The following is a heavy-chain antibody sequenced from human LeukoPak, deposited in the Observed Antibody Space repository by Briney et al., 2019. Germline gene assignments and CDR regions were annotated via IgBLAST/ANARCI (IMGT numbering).Heavy chain of an antibody. CDR2: IYHSGST. D-gene: IGHD1-7*01. CDR1: GGSISSGGYY. V-gene: IGHV4-30-2*01. J-gene: IGHJ4*02. CDR3: ARGALTGTTVDY. Sequence: PSETLSLTCTVSGGSISSGGYYWSWIRQPPGKGLEWIGYIYHSGSTYYNPSLKSRITISVDRSKNQFSLKLSSVTAADTAVYYCARGALTGTTVDYWGQGTLVTVSS.